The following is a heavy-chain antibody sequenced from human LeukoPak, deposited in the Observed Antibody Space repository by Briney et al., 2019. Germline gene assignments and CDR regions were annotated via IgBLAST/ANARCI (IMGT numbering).Heavy chain of an antibody. CDR1: GGSISSSSYH. CDR3: ARQVQEAAGGMDAFDI. D-gene: IGHD6-13*01. CDR2: IYYRGST. V-gene: IGHV4-39*01. J-gene: IGHJ3*02. Sequence: SETLSLTCTVSGGSISSSSYHWGWIRQPPGKGLEWIGSIYYRGSTYYNPSLKSRVTISVDTSKNQFSLKLSSVTAADTAVYYCARQVQEAAGGMDAFDIWGQGTMVTVSS.